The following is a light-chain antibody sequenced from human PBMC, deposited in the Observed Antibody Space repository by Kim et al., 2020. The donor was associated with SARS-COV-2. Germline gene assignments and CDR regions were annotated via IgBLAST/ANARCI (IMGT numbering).Light chain of an antibody. CDR3: QQYNNWPPT. V-gene: IGKV3-15*01. J-gene: IGKJ1*01. Sequence: EIVMTQSPATLSVSPGERANVSCRASQSVSSRLAWYQQKPGQALRLLIYGASTRATGIPARFSGSESGTEFTLTISSLQSEDFAVYYCQQYNNWPPTFGQGTKVDIK. CDR1: QSVSSR. CDR2: GAS.